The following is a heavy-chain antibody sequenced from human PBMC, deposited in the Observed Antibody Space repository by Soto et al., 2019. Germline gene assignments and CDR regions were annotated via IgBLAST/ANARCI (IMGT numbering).Heavy chain of an antibody. J-gene: IGHJ5*02. CDR2: INHSGST. D-gene: IGHD6-13*01. CDR3: ARGLVIIAAAEGGPNWFDP. Sequence: SVTLSLTCTVSGGSISSGAYYWSWIRQHPGKGLEWIGEINHSGSTNYNPSLKSRVTISVDTSKNQFSLKLSSVTAADTAVYYCARGLVIIAAAEGGPNWFDPWGQGTLVTVSS. CDR1: GGSISSGAYY. V-gene: IGHV4-31*03.